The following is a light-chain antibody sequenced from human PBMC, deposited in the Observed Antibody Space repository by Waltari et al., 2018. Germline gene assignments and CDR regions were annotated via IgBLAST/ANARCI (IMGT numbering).Light chain of an antibody. V-gene: IGLV2-11*01. CDR2: DVT. Sequence: QSALTQPRSVSGSLGQSVTIPCTGASSAVGGSTYFSWYQKHPGKAPKFIIYDVTKRPSGVPDRFSGSKSGNTASLTISGLQAEDEADYYCCSYAGSLYLFGTGTKVTVL. J-gene: IGLJ1*01. CDR1: SSAVGGSTY. CDR3: CSYAGSLYL.